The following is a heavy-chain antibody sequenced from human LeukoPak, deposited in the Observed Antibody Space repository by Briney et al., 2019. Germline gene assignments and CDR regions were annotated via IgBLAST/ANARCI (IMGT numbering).Heavy chain of an antibody. CDR1: GGSISSYY. V-gene: IGHV4-59*01. D-gene: IGHD2-2*01. J-gene: IGHJ6*03. CDR2: IYYTGST. CDR3: ARDFVVVVPAAIYYYYYMDV. Sequence: SETLSLTCTVSGGSISSYYWNWIRQPPGKGLEWIGYIYYTGSTNSNPSLKSRVTISVDTSKNQFSLKLSSVTAADTAVYYCARDFVVVVPAAIYYYYYMDVWGKGTTVTVSS.